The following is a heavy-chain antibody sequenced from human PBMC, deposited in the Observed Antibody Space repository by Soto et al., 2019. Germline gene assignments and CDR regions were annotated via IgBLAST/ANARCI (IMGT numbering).Heavy chain of an antibody. CDR3: ARDKITGLFDY. CDR2: INHSGST. J-gene: IGHJ4*02. V-gene: IGHV4-34*01. Sequence: QVQLQQWGAGLLKPSETLSLTCAVYGGSFSGYYWTWIRPPPGTGLEWIGEINHSGSTNYNPSLRTRVTISVDTSKNQSSLKPTSVTAADTAVYFCARDKITGLFDYWCQGTLVTVSS. D-gene: IGHD2-8*02. CDR1: GGSFSGYY.